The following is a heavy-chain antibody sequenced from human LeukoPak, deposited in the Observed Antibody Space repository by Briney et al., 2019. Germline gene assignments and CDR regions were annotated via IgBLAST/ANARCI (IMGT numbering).Heavy chain of an antibody. CDR1: GFTVSSDH. J-gene: IGHJ4*02. V-gene: IGHV3-64D*09. Sequence: GGSLRLSCAASGFTVSSDHMAWVRQAPGKGLEYVSAISSNGGSTYYADSVKGRFTISRDNSKNTLYLQMSSLRAEDTAVYYCARDGLIAATIGFDYWGQGTLVTVSS. CDR2: ISSNGGST. CDR3: ARDGLIAATIGFDY. D-gene: IGHD5-12*01.